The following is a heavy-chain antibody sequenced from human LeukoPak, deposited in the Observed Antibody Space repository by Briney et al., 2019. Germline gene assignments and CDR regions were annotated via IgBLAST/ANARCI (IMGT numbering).Heavy chain of an antibody. J-gene: IGHJ6*02. CDR3: SRDRHSSSWLPDYYYYGMDV. CDR1: GFDFSTYA. Sequence: GGSLRLSCAASGFDFSTYAINWVRQAPGKGLEWVSSISTMSNYIFYGDSVKGRFTISRDNAKNSVYLQMNSLRPEDTAVYYCSRDRHSSSWLPDYYYYGMDVWGQGTTVTVSS. V-gene: IGHV3-21*01. D-gene: IGHD6-13*01. CDR2: ISTMSNYI.